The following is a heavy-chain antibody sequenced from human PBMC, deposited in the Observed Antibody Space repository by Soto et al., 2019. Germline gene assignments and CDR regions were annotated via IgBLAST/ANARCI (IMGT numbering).Heavy chain of an antibody. D-gene: IGHD4-17*01. J-gene: IGHJ4*02. CDR2: ITGSGSIT. Sequence: EVQLLDSGGGLVQPGGSLRLSCAASGFTFSTYAMSWVRQAPGQGLEGVSTITGSGSITYYADSVKGRFTISRDNSKNTLSRQMNSLRAEDTAVYYCAKDLYGDYGGVDYWGQGTLVTVSS. V-gene: IGHV3-23*01. CDR1: GFTFSTYA. CDR3: AKDLYGDYGGVDY.